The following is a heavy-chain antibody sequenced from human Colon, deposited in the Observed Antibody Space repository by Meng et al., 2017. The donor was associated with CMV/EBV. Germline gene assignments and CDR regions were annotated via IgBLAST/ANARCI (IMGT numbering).Heavy chain of an antibody. Sequence: GGSLRLSCAGSGFPFSTYAMSWVRQAPGKGLEWVSGISGGGANTYYADSVKGRFTISRDNSKNTVYLQMSGLRDDDTAMYYCAQTVGASLGTGVADSFHFWGQGTMVTVSS. J-gene: IGHJ3*01. CDR1: GFPFSTYA. CDR3: AQTVGASLGTGVADSFHF. D-gene: IGHD1-26*01. CDR2: ISGGGANT. V-gene: IGHV3-23*01.